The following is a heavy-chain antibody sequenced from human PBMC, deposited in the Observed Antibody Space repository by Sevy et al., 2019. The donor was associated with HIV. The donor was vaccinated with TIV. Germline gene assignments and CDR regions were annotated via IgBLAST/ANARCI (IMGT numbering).Heavy chain of an antibody. Sequence: ASVKVSCKASGYSFTGYFLHWLRQAPGQGLEWMGWINPRTGGTMSAQNFQGRVTMTRDTSISTAYMQLSGLKSDDTAVYYCARELDDFWSGYQYWGQGSLVTVSS. D-gene: IGHD3-3*01. CDR2: INPRTGGT. V-gene: IGHV1-2*02. CDR1: GYSFTGYF. CDR3: ARELDDFWSGYQY. J-gene: IGHJ4*02.